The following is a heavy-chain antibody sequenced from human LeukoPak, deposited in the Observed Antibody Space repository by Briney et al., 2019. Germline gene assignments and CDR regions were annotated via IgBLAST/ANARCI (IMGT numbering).Heavy chain of an antibody. J-gene: IGHJ5*02. Sequence: SETLSLTCTVSDGSITNYHWTWIRQSPGKAPEYIGYIYNIETTNYNPSLKSRVTVSVDMSKKQFSLRLNSVTAADTAVYYCARGSDGYRFDPWGQGILVTVSS. CDR3: ARGSDGYRFDP. CDR1: DGSITNYH. CDR2: IYNIETT. D-gene: IGHD5-18*01. V-gene: IGHV4-59*01.